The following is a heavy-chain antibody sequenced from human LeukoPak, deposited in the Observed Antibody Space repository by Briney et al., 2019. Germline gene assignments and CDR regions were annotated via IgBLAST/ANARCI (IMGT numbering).Heavy chain of an antibody. Sequence: PGGSLRLSCAASGFTFSSYWMSWVRQAPGKGLEWVANIKKDGSEKYYVDSVKGRFTISRDNAKTSLYLQMNSLRAEDTAVYYCARDRGGYSSGYYYYYMDVWGKGTTVTVSS. CDR3: ARDRGGYSSGYYYYYMDV. J-gene: IGHJ6*03. D-gene: IGHD5-18*01. V-gene: IGHV3-7*03. CDR2: IKKDGSEK. CDR1: GFTFSSYW.